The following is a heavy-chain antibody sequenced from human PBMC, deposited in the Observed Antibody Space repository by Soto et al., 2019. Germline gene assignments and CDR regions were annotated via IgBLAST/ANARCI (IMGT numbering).Heavy chain of an antibody. J-gene: IGHJ6*03. V-gene: IGHV3-11*01. CDR2: ISSSGSTI. D-gene: IGHD4-17*01. CDR3: ARFPTTVTTYYYYYMDV. Sequence: QVQLVESGGGLVKPGGSLRLSCAASGFTFIDYYMSWIRQAPGQGLEWVSYISSSGSTIYYADSVKGRFTIYRDNAKNSLDLQMNSLRAEDTAVYYCARFPTTVTTYYYYYMDVWGNGTTVTVSS. CDR1: GFTFIDYY.